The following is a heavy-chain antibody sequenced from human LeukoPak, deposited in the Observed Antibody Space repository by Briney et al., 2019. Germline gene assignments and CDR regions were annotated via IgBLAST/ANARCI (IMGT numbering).Heavy chain of an antibody. D-gene: IGHD2-15*01. CDR3: AKDPSGYCSGGSCYSAFDI. J-gene: IGHJ3*02. Sequence: GASLSLSCAAPGFTFSSYAMSWVRQAPGKGLEWVSAISGSGGSTYYADSVKGRFTISRDNSKNTLYLQTNSLRAEDTAVYYCAKDPSGYCSGGSCYSAFDIWGQGTMVTVSS. CDR2: ISGSGGST. V-gene: IGHV3-23*01. CDR1: GFTFSSYA.